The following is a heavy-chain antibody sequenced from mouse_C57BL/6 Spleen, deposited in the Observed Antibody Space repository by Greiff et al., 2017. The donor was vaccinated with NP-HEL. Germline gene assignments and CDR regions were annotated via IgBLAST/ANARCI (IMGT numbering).Heavy chain of an antibody. V-gene: IGHV1-53*01. CDR2: INPSNGGT. D-gene: IGHD2-10*01. CDR3: ASYWGGREDMDY. Sequence: VQLQQSGTELVKPGASVKLSCKASGYTFTSYWMHWVKQRPGQGLEWIGNINPSNGGTNYNEKFKSKATLTVDKSSSTAYMQLSSLTSEDSAVYYCASYWGGREDMDYWGQGTSVTVSS. CDR1: GYTFTSYW. J-gene: IGHJ4*01.